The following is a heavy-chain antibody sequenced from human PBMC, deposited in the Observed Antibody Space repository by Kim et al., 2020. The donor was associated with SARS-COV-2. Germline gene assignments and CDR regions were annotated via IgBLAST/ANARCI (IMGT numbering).Heavy chain of an antibody. V-gene: IGHV1-3*01. CDR3: AKIGH. J-gene: IGHJ4*02. Sequence: ASVKVSCKASGYTFTNSAMHWVRQAPGQALEWMGWINVANGYTKYSEKFQGGVTITCDTSATTGYMELNSLKSEDTAVYYCAKIGHWGQGTLVTVSS. CDR2: INVANGYT. CDR1: GYTFTNSA.